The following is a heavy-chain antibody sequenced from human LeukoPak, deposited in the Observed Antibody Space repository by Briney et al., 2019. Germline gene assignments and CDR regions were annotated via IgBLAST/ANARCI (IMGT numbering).Heavy chain of an antibody. V-gene: IGHV1-69*05. D-gene: IGHD5-12*01. J-gene: IGHJ4*02. CDR1: GGTFSSYA. CDR3: ARSPYGGYDYFDY. Sequence: SVKVSCKASGGTFSSYAISWVRQAPGQGLEWMGGIIPIFGTANYAQKFQGRVTITTDESTSTAYMELSSLRSEDTAVYYCARSPYGGYDYFDYWGQGTLVTVSS. CDR2: IIPIFGTA.